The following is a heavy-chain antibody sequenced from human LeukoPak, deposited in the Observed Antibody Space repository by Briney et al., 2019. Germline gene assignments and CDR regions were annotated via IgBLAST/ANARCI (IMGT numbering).Heavy chain of an antibody. CDR1: GFTFSSYA. CDR2: ISGSGGST. V-gene: IGHV3-23*01. D-gene: IGHD6-6*01. J-gene: IGHJ4*02. Sequence: GGSLRLSCAASGFTFSSYAMSWVRQAPGKGLEWVSAISGSGGSTYYADSVKGRFTISRDNSKNTLYLQMNSLRAEDTAVYYCAKDLRRSSSSSGYYFDYWGQGTLVTVSS. CDR3: AKDLRRSSSSSGYYFDY.